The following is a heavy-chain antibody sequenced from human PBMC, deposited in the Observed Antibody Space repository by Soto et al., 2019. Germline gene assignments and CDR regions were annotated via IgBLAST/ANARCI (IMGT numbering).Heavy chain of an antibody. CDR2: IYTYGGNT. V-gene: IGHV1-18*01. Sequence: QVQLVQSGAEVKNPGASVKVSCKASGYNFREYGITWVRQAPGQGLEWMGWIYTYGGNTNYAQHLQGRVTMTTDASTSTAYMDLGSLRSGDTAVYYCARFGTNWAIDYWGQGTLVTVSS. CDR3: ARFGTNWAIDY. J-gene: IGHJ4*02. CDR1: GYNFREYG. D-gene: IGHD7-27*01.